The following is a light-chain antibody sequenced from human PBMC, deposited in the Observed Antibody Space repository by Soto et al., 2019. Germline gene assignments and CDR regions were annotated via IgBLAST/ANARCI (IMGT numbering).Light chain of an antibody. CDR3: QQYNNWLALT. V-gene: IGKV3-15*01. CDR1: QSVITD. Sequence: EIVLTQSPCTLSLSPGERATLSCGASQSVITDYLAWYQQKPGQPPRLPTYGASTRATGIPARFCGSGSGTEFTLTISSLQSEDFALYYCQQYNNWLALTFGGGTKV. J-gene: IGKJ4*01. CDR2: GAS.